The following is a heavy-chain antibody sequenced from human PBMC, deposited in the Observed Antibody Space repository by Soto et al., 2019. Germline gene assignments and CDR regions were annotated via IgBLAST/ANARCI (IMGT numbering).Heavy chain of an antibody. CDR1: GGTFSSYA. Sequence: SVKVSCKASGGTFSSYAISWVRQAPGQGLEWMGGIIPIFGTANYAQKFQGRVTITADESTSTAYMELCSLRSEDTAVYYCARAFSGWFNFDYWGQGTLVTVSS. CDR3: ARAFSGWFNFDY. V-gene: IGHV1-69*13. J-gene: IGHJ4*02. CDR2: IIPIFGTA. D-gene: IGHD2-15*01.